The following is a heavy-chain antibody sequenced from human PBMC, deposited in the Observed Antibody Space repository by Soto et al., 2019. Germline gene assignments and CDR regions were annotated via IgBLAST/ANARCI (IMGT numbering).Heavy chain of an antibody. CDR2: IYYSGST. V-gene: IGHV4-30-4*01. Sequence: SETLSLTCNVSGDSIRSYYWSWIRQPPGKGLEWIGYIYYSGSTYYNPSLKSRVTISVDTSKNQFSLKLSSVTAADTAVYYCARERPDGARLDPWGQGTLVTVSS. CDR1: GDSIRSYY. J-gene: IGHJ5*02. CDR3: ARERPDGARLDP. D-gene: IGHD6-6*01.